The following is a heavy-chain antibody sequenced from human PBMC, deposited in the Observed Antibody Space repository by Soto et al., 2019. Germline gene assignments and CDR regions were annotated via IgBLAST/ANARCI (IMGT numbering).Heavy chain of an antibody. CDR2: TIPIFTTA. V-gene: IGHV1-69*01. J-gene: IGHJ4*02. D-gene: IGHD3-10*01. Sequence: QVQLVQSGAEVTEPGSSVKVSCKASGGTFNGYSISWVRQAPGQGLEWMGGTIPIFTTANYAQKFQGRLTMTADESTSTAYMEISGLRSDDTAIYYCARVDSSLVRLVGQFYFDHWGQGTLVTVSS. CDR3: ARVDSSLVRLVGQFYFDH. CDR1: GGTFNGYS.